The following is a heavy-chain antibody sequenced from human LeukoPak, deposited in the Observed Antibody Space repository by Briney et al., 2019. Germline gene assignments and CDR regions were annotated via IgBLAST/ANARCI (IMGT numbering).Heavy chain of an antibody. CDR3: AKDVTMVRGVIYYYYYYMDV. J-gene: IGHJ6*03. V-gene: IGHV3-30*02. Sequence: GGSLRLSCAASGFTFSSYGMHWVRQAPGKGLEWVAFIRYDGSNKYYADSAKGRFTISRDNSKNTLYLQMNSLRAEDTAVYYCAKDVTMVRGVIYYYYYYMDVWGKGTTVTVSS. CDR1: GFTFSSYG. D-gene: IGHD3-10*01. CDR2: IRYDGSNK.